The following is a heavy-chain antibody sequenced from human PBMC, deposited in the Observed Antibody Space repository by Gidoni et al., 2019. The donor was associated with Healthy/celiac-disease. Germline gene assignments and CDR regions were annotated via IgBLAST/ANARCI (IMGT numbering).Heavy chain of an antibody. CDR3: ARGGYDYGGNGLADY. V-gene: IGHV5-51*01. Sequence: EVHLVQSGAEVEKPEESLEISRKGSGYCVTTYWIGWVRTMPGKGLEWMGIIYPGDSDTRYSPSFQGQVTISADNSISTAYLQWSSLKASDTAMYYCARGGYDYGGNGLADYWGQGTLVTVSS. J-gene: IGHJ4*02. CDR2: IYPGDSDT. D-gene: IGHD4-17*01. CDR1: GYCVTTYW.